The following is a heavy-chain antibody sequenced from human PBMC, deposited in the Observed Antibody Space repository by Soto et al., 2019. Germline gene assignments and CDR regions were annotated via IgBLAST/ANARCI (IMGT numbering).Heavy chain of an antibody. CDR3: AASIAVPVNFDY. D-gene: IGHD6-19*01. J-gene: IGHJ4*02. CDR2: ISATSSSI. CDR1: GFTFGFYT. Sequence: GGSLRLSCAASGFTFGFYTVTWVRQAPGKGLEWVSSISATSSSIYYGDSMRGRFTISRDNARNSLSLQMNSLRAEDTALYYCAASIAVPVNFDYWGRGTLVTVPQ. V-gene: IGHV3-21*01.